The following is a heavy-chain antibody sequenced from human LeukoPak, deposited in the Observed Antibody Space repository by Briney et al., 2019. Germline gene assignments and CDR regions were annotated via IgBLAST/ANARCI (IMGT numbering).Heavy chain of an antibody. D-gene: IGHD2-21*02. Sequence: ASVKVSCKASGGTFSSYAISWVRQAPGQGLEWMGGIIPIFGTANYAQKFQGRVTITADESTSTAYMELSSLRSEDTAVYYCASDRGYCGGDCPYYYYGMGVWGKGTTVTVSS. CDR1: GGTFSSYA. CDR2: IIPIFGTA. V-gene: IGHV1-69*13. J-gene: IGHJ6*04. CDR3: ASDRGYCGGDCPYYYYGMGV.